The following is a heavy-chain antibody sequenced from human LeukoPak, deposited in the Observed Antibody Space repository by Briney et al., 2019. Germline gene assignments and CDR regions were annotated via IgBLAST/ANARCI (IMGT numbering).Heavy chain of an antibody. J-gene: IGHJ1*01. Sequence: PGGSLRLSCAASGFTFSSYSMNWVRQAPGKGLEWVSSISSSSSYIYYADSVKGRFTISRDNAKNSLYLQMNSLRAEDTAVYYCARISYSSSWYSRAEYFQHWGQGTLVTVSS. V-gene: IGHV3-21*01. D-gene: IGHD6-13*01. CDR1: GFTFSSYS. CDR3: ARISYSSSWYSRAEYFQH. CDR2: ISSSSSYI.